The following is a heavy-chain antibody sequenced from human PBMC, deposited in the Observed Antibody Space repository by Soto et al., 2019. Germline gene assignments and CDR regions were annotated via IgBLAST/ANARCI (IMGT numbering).Heavy chain of an antibody. V-gene: IGHV4-59*01. CDR1: GGSISSYY. CDR3: ARDRIRSSSTDWPEWFDP. D-gene: IGHD2-2*01. CDR2: IHYSGST. Sequence: QVQLQESGPGLVKPSETLSLTCTVSGGSISSYYWSWIRQPPGKGLEWIGYIHYSGSTNYNPSLKNRVTISLDTSKNQFSLMLNSVTAADTAVYYCARDRIRSSSTDWPEWFDPWGQGTLVTVSS. J-gene: IGHJ5*02.